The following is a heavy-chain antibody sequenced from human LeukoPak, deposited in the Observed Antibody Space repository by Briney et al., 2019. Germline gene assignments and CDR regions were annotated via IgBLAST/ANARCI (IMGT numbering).Heavy chain of an antibody. CDR2: ISGSGSGGIT. CDR1: GFTFSSSA. D-gene: IGHD2-15*01. J-gene: IGHJ3*01. Sequence: GGSLRLSCAASGFTFSSSAMSWVRQAPGKGLDWVSSISGSGSGGITYYAESVKGRFTISRDNSKNTLYLQMNSLRAEDTALYYCAKDRGGSSQLGDAFDVWGHGTMVTVSS. CDR3: AKDRGGSSQLGDAFDV. V-gene: IGHV3-23*01.